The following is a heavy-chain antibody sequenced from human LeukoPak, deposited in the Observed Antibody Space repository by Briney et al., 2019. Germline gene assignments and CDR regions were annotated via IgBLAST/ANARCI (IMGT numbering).Heavy chain of an antibody. V-gene: IGHV3-23*01. CDR3: AKHAYSNSWSGGFDY. D-gene: IGHD2/OR15-2a*01. J-gene: IGHJ4*02. Sequence: GGSLRLSCAASGFTFSNYGMTWVRQAPGKGLDWVSSISGSGVTTYYADSVKGRFTISRDNSKNTLYLQMNSLRAEDTAVYYCAKHAYSNSWSGGFDYWGQGTLVTVSS. CDR1: GFTFSNYG. CDR2: ISGSGVTT.